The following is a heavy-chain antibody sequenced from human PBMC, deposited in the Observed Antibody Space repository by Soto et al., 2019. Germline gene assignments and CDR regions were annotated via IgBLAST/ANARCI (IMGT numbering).Heavy chain of an antibody. D-gene: IGHD2-2*01. CDR1: GGTFSSYT. J-gene: IGHJ6*03. Sequence: QVQLVQSGAEVKKPGSSVKVSCKASGGTFSSYTISWVRQAPGQGLEWMGRIIPILGIANYAQKFQGRVTITAHKSTSTAYMELSSLRSEDTAVYYCARAVGYCSSTTCPEDYYYMDVWGKGTTVTVSS. CDR2: IIPILGIA. V-gene: IGHV1-69*02. CDR3: ARAVGYCSSTTCPEDYYYMDV.